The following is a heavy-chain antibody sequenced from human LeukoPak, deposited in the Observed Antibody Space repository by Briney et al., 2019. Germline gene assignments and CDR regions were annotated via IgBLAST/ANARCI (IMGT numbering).Heavy chain of an antibody. CDR2: IIPILGIA. D-gene: IGHD5-18*01. Sequence: WASVKVSCKASGGTLSSYTISWVRQAPGQGLEWMGRIIPILGIANYAQKFQGRVTITADKSTSTAYMELSSLRSEDTAVYYCARLDTAMSIDYWGQGTLVTVSS. CDR3: ARLDTAMSIDY. CDR1: GGTLSSYT. J-gene: IGHJ4*02. V-gene: IGHV1-69*02.